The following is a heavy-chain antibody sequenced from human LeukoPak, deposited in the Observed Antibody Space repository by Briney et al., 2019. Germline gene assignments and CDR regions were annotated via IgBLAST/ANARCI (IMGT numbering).Heavy chain of an antibody. CDR1: GFTFSSYE. D-gene: IGHD3-10*01. V-gene: IGHV3-48*03. Sequence: GGSLRLSCAASGFTFSSYEMNWVRQAPGKGLEWVSYISSSGTTIYYADSVKGRFTISRDNAKNSLYLQMNSLRAEDTAVYYCARGTDYYYGSGSHDYWGQGTLVTVSS. CDR2: ISSSGTTI. CDR3: ARGTDYYYGSGSHDY. J-gene: IGHJ4*02.